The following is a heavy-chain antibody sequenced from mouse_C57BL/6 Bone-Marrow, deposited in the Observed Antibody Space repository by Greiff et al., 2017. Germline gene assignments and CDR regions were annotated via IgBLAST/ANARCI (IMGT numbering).Heavy chain of an antibody. V-gene: IGHV14-4*01. CDR3: TTTVGYFDY. CDR1: GFNIKDDY. J-gene: IGHJ2*01. D-gene: IGHD1-1*01. CDR2: IDPENGDT. Sequence: DVQLQESGAELVRPGASVKLSCTASGFNIKDDYMHWVKQRPEQGLEWIGWIDPENGDTEYASKFQGKATITADTSSNTAYLQLSSLTSEDTAVYYCTTTVGYFDYWGQGTTLTVSS.